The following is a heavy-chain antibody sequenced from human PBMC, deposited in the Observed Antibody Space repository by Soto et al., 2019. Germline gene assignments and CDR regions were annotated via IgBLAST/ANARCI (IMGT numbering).Heavy chain of an antibody. Sequence: QVPLQESGPGLVKPSETLSLTCTVSGDSISSYNLAWIRQPPGKGLEWIGYFRSGGGTSYNPSLKIRVAISADTCMKQFSLRLSSVTAADTAVYYCVRQGIGVLHGLVDVWGQGTTVTVSS. CDR1: GDSISSYN. V-gene: IGHV4-59*08. J-gene: IGHJ6*02. D-gene: IGHD3-10*01. CDR2: FRSGGGT. CDR3: VRQGIGVLHGLVDV.